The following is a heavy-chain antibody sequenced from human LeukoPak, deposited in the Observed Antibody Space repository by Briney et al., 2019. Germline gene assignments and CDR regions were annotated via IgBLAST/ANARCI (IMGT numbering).Heavy chain of an antibody. CDR2: IYPGDSDT. CDR1: GYSFTSYW. D-gene: IGHD5-24*01. V-gene: IGHV5-51*01. J-gene: IGHJ3*02. Sequence: GESLKISCKGSGYSFTSYWIGWVRQMPGKGLEWMGIIYPGDSDTRYSPSFQGQVTISADKSIGTAYLQWSSLKASDTAMYYCARNPALRSNAFDIWGQGTMVTVSS. CDR3: ARNPALRSNAFDI.